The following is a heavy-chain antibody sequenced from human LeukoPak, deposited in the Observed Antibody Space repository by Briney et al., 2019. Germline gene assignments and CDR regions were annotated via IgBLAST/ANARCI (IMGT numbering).Heavy chain of an antibody. J-gene: IGHJ4*02. CDR3: ARGEYCSSTSCYTNFDY. V-gene: IGHV4-30-2*01. D-gene: IGHD2-2*02. CDR2: IYHSGST. CDR1: GGSISSGGYY. Sequence: SETLSLTCTVSGGSISSGGYYWSWIRQPPGKGLEWIGYIYHSGSTYYNPSLKSRVTISVDRSKNQFSLKLSSVTAADTAVYYCARGEYCSSTSCYTNFDYWGQGTLVTVSS.